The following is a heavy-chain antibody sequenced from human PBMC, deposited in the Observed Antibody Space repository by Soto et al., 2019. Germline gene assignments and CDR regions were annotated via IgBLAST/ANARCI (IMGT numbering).Heavy chain of an antibody. Sequence: GGSLRLSCAASGFIVSNNYMGWVRQAPGKGLDWVSTIYVGGNTFYADSVKDRFTISRDISKNTLDLQMNSLRAEDTAVYYCASGGYSHRWLDYSDPWAQRT. CDR1: GFIVSNNY. V-gene: IGHV3-66*01. CDR3: ASGGYSHRWLDYSDP. J-gene: IGHJ5*02. D-gene: IGHD5-18*01. CDR2: IYVGGNT.